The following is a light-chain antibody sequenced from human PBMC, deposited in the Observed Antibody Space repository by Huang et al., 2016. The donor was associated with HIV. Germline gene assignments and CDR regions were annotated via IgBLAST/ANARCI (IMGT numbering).Light chain of an antibody. Sequence: DIQMTQSPSSLSASIGDRVTITCRASQDISNYLAWFQQKPGHAPKSLIYAASSLHSGVPSNFSGSGSGTEFTLTISSLQPEDFATYYCQQYDSFPRTFGPGTKVDLK. V-gene: IGKV1-16*02. CDR3: QQYDSFPRT. CDR1: QDISNY. J-gene: IGKJ3*01. CDR2: AAS.